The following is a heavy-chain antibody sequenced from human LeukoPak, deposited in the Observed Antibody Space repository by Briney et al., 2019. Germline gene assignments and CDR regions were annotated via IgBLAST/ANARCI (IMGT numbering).Heavy chain of an antibody. Sequence: PGGSLRLSCAASGFTVSSNYMSWVRQAPGEGLEWVSVIYTGGSTYYADSVKGRFTISRDNSKNTLYLQMNSLRVEDTAVYYCARDSTHSSGWFEFNYWGQGTLVTVSS. CDR2: IYTGGST. V-gene: IGHV3-53*01. CDR3: ARDSTHSSGWFEFNY. D-gene: IGHD6-19*01. CDR1: GFTVSSNY. J-gene: IGHJ4*02.